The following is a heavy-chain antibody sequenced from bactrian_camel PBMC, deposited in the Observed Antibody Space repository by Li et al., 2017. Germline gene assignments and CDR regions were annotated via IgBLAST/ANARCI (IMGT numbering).Heavy chain of an antibody. CDR1: GLAFANSC. V-gene: IGHV3S6*01. D-gene: IGHD2*01. CDR2: IDSDGIE. J-gene: IGHJ4*01. Sequence: HVQLVESGGGSVQAGGSLRLSCTASGLAFANSCMGWFRQAPGKEREGVAAIDSDGIESYTDSVKGRFTVSRDNANNIVNLQMNSLKPEDTAMYYCAANFGPYCSGPYLARRANFLGQGTQVTVS.